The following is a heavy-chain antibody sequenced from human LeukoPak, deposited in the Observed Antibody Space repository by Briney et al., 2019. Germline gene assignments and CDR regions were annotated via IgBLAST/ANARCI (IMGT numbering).Heavy chain of an antibody. CDR1: GGSFSGYF. CDR2: INHNGGT. CDR3: ARLARSCYPNYFDY. D-gene: IGHD2-15*01. V-gene: IGHV4-34*01. Sequence: SETLSLTCAVYGGSFSGYFWSWIRQPPGKGLEWIGDINHNGGTNYNPSLKSRVTISVDTSKNQFSLRLSSVTAADTAVYYCARLARSCYPNYFDYWGQGTLVTVSS. J-gene: IGHJ4*02.